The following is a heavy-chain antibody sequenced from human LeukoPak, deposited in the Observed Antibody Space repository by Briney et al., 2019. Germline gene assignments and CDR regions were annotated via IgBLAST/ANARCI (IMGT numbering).Heavy chain of an antibody. V-gene: IGHV3-48*03. CDR1: GFDFSSYE. CDR3: ARENYGTDDFDY. Sequence: GGSLRLSCAASGFDFSSYEMNWVRQAPGKGLEWVSYISSSGVAISYADSLKGRFSIPRDNAENSLYLQMNSLRADDTAVYYCARENYGTDDFDYWGQGTLVTVSS. J-gene: IGHJ4*02. D-gene: IGHD3-16*01. CDR2: ISSSGVAI.